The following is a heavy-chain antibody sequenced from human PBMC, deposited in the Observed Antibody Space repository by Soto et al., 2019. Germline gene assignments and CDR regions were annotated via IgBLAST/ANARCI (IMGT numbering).Heavy chain of an antibody. CDR2: IYFTGST. D-gene: IGHD3-10*01. J-gene: IGHJ4*02. CDR1: GGSITSFY. V-gene: IGHV4-59*08. CDR3: ARHMAPGGSGNFDS. Sequence: LSLTCNVSGGSITSFYWDWLRQPPGKGLEWIGYIYFTGSTNYNPSLASRVTMSIDSSRRQFSLKLRSVSAADTAVYFCARHMAPGGSGNFDSWGQGTLGTAPQ.